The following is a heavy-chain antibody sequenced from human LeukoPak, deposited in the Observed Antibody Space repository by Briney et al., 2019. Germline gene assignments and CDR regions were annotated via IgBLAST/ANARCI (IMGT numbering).Heavy chain of an antibody. Sequence: GGSLRLSCAASGFTFSIYSLNWVRQAPGKGLEWVSYISSSGSTIYYADSVKGRFTTSRDNAKNSLYLQMNSLRAEDTAVYYCARDRREFDYWGQGTLVTVSS. CDR1: GFTFSIYS. CDR2: ISSSGSTI. J-gene: IGHJ4*02. V-gene: IGHV3-48*04. D-gene: IGHD1-26*01. CDR3: ARDRREFDY.